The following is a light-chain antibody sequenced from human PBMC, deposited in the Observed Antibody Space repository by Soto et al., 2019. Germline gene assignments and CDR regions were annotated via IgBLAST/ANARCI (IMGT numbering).Light chain of an antibody. Sequence: QSALTQPASVSGSPGQSITISCTGTSSDVGSYNLVSWYQQHPGKAPKLMIYEGSKRPSGVSKRFSGSKSGNTASLTISGLLAEDEADYYCCSYAGSHDWVFGGGTKLTV. J-gene: IGLJ3*02. CDR1: SSDVGSYNL. CDR3: CSYAGSHDWV. CDR2: EGS. V-gene: IGLV2-23*01.